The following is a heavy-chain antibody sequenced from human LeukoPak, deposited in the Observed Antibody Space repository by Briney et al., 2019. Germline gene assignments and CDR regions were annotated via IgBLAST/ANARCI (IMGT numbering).Heavy chain of an antibody. CDR3: ARVGAAAGFAP. D-gene: IGHD6-13*01. Sequence: GASVKVSCKASGYTFTANYIHWVRQAPGQGLEWMGRINPNTGVKNYAEKFQGRVTMTRNTSINTAYMELSRLTCDDTAVYHCARVGAAAGFAPWGQGTLVTVSS. CDR2: INPNTGVK. J-gene: IGHJ5*02. V-gene: IGHV1-2*06. CDR1: GYTFTANY.